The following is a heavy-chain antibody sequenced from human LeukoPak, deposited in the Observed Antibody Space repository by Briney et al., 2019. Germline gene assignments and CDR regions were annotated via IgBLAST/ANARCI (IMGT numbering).Heavy chain of an antibody. V-gene: IGHV4-59*01. D-gene: IGHD6-13*01. J-gene: IGHJ4*02. CDR1: GGSISSYY. CDR2: IYYTGST. CDR3: ARGSKAAPGTFDY. Sequence: SETLSLTCTVSGGSISSYYWSWIRQPPGKGLEWIGYIYYTGSTDYNPTLKSRVAISVDTSKNQFSLKLSSVTAADTAVYYCARGSKAAPGTFDYWGQGTLVTVSS.